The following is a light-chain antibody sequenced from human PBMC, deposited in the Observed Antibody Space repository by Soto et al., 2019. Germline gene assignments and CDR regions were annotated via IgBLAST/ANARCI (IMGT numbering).Light chain of an antibody. CDR3: EQYGSSPRT. CDR1: RSINSNY. J-gene: IGKJ1*01. Sequence: EIVLTQSPGTLSLSPGEGATLSCRASRSINSNYLAWYQQKPGQAPSLLTYGASRRATDVPDRFSGSGSGTDFTLTISRLEPEDFAVYYCEQYGSSPRTFGQGTKVDIK. V-gene: IGKV3-20*01. CDR2: GAS.